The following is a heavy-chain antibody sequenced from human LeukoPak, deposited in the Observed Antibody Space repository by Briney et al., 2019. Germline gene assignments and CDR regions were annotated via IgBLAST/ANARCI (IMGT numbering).Heavy chain of an antibody. CDR3: ARGDGYCSSTSCPIGD. V-gene: IGHV1-8*01. Sequence: GASVKVSCKASGYTFTSYDINWVRQATGQGLEWMGWMNPNSGNTGYAQKFQGRVTMTRNTSISTAYMELSSLRSEDTAVYYCARGDGYCSSTSCPIGDWGQETLVTVSS. CDR1: GYTFTSYD. CDR2: MNPNSGNT. D-gene: IGHD2-2*01. J-gene: IGHJ4*02.